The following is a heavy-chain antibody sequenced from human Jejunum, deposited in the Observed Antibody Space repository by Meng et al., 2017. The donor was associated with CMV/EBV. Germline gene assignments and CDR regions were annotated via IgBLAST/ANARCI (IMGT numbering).Heavy chain of an antibody. CDR1: TFRNLG. CDR3: AKDKIPVSPYFYGMDV. J-gene: IGHJ6*02. CDR2: IGDDVRDK. Sequence: TFRNLGMHWVRQAPGKGLEWVAFIGDDVRDKYYADSVKGRFTISRDKSKNTLFLQMNSLRAEDTAVYYCAKDKIPVSPYFYGMDVWGQGTTVTVSS. V-gene: IGHV3-30*02. D-gene: IGHD2-21*01.